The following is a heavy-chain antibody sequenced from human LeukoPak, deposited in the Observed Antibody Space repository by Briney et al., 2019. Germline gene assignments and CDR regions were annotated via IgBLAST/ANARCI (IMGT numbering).Heavy chain of an antibody. CDR1: GGSISSGGYY. CDR3: ARVESMTFGGVIGDFDY. V-gene: IGHV4-31*03. D-gene: IGHD3-16*02. CDR2: IYYSGST. Sequence: SETLSLTCTVSGGSISSGGYYWSWIRQHPGKGLEWIGYIYYSGSTYYNPSLKSRVTISVDTSKNQFSLKLSSVTAADTAVYYCARVESMTFGGVIGDFDYWGQGTLVTVSS. J-gene: IGHJ4*02.